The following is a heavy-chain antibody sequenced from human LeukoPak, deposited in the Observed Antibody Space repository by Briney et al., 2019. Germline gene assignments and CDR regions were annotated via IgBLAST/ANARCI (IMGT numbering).Heavy chain of an antibody. J-gene: IGHJ6*02. CDR2: IISSISYI. CDR3: ARDRAGYCSSTSCPRGYYYGMDV. V-gene: IGHV3-21*01. D-gene: IGHD2-2*01. Sequence: GGSLRLSCAASGFTCSSYSMNWLRQAPGKGLEWVSSIISSISYIYYADSVKGRFTISRDNAKNSLYLQMNSLRAEDTAVYYCARDRAGYCSSTSCPRGYYYGMDVWGQGTTVTVSS. CDR1: GFTCSSYS.